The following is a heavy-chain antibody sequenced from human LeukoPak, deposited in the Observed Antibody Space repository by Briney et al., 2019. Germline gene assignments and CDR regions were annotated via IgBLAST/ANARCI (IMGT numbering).Heavy chain of an antibody. CDR1: GFSVSGYW. D-gene: IGHD3-16*02. Sequence: PGGSLRLSCAVSGFSVSGYWMTWVRQAPGKGLEWVGRIKSKTDGATTDYAAPVKGRFAISRDDSRSTIYLQMNSLKTEDTAVYYCTALVPNYDYVWGSYRYNEKWGQGTLVTVSS. J-gene: IGHJ4*02. CDR3: TALVPNYDYVWGSYRYNEK. V-gene: IGHV3-15*01. CDR2: IKSKTDGATT.